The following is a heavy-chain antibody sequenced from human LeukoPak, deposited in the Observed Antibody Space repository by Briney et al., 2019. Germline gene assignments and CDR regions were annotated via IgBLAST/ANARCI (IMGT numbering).Heavy chain of an antibody. D-gene: IGHD3-10*01. V-gene: IGHV3-23*01. J-gene: IGHJ6*04. CDR1: GFTVSNYA. Sequence: GGSLRLSCAASGFTVSNYAISSVRQPPGKGLEWVSAISGSGVSTYYADSVKGRFTISRDNSKNTLYLQMNGLRAEDTAVYYCAKDPRGYYYGMDVWGKGTTVTVSS. CDR2: ISGSGVST. CDR3: AKDPRGYYYGMDV.